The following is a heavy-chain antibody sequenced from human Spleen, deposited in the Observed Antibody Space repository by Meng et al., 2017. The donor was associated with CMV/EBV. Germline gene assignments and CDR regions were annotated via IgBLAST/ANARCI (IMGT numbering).Heavy chain of an antibody. CDR2: IYYSGST. J-gene: IGHJ4*02. D-gene: IGHD2-2*01. V-gene: IGHV4-30-4*08. Sequence: VELQESGPGRVKPSQTLSLTCTCSGGSISSGDYYWSWIRQPPGKGLEWIGYIYYSGSTYYNPSLKSRVTISVDTSKNQFSLKLSSVTAADTAVYYCARDRGVPAAPDYWGQGTLVTVYS. CDR1: GGSISSGDYY. CDR3: ARDRGVPAAPDY.